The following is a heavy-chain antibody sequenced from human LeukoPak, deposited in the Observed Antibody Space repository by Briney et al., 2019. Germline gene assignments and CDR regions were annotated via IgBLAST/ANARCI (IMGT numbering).Heavy chain of an antibody. CDR1: GFTFSSYA. Sequence: GGSLRLSCAASGFTFSSYAMSWVRQAPGKGLEWVSGINWNGGSTGYADSVKGRFTISRDNAKNSQYLQMNSLRAEDTALYYCARANGDSWFDPWGQGTLVTVSS. V-gene: IGHV3-20*04. J-gene: IGHJ5*02. CDR2: INWNGGST. CDR3: ARANGDSWFDP. D-gene: IGHD4-17*01.